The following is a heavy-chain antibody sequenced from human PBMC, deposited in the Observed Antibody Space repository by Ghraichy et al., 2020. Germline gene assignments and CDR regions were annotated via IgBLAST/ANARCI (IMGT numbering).Heavy chain of an antibody. D-gene: IGHD2-15*01. V-gene: IGHV3-23*01. Sequence: GGSLRLSCAASGFTFSSYTMTWVRHAPGKGLEWVSTISGSGRTTYYADSVKGRFTMSRDNSENTLYLQMNSLRTEDAAIYYCAKAWGYCSGGTCPPYNWFAPGGQGPLVPVSS. J-gene: IGHJ5*02. CDR2: ISGSGRTT. CDR1: GFTFSSYT. CDR3: AKAWGYCSGGTCPPYNWFAP.